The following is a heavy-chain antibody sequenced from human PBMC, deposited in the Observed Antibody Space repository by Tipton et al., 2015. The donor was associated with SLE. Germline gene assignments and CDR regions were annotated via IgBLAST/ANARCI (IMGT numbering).Heavy chain of an antibody. CDR3: ARECSGTGCLDY. D-gene: IGHD3-10*02. V-gene: IGHV1-18*01. Sequence: QSGAEVKKPGASVKVSCKASGYSFTNFDISWVRQAPGQGLEWMGWICTKNGDTKYAQRFQGRVSMTTDTSTSTTYMALRSPRSDDTAIYYCARECSGTGCLDYWGQGTLVTVSS. CDR2: ICTKNGDT. CDR1: GYSFTNFD. J-gene: IGHJ4*02.